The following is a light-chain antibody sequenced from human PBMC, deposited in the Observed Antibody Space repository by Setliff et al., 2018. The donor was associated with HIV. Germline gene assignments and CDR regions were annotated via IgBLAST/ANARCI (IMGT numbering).Light chain of an antibody. CDR2: EVT. CDR3: SAFTYSRTWV. CDR1: TNDIGAYNF. J-gene: IGLJ3*02. V-gene: IGLV2-14*01. Sequence: QSALTQPASVSGSPGQSITISCTGTTNDIGAYNFVSWYQHHAGTAPKLIIYEVTNRPSGVSNRFSGSKSGHMASLTISGLQAEDEADYFCSAFTYSRTWVFGGGTKGTV.